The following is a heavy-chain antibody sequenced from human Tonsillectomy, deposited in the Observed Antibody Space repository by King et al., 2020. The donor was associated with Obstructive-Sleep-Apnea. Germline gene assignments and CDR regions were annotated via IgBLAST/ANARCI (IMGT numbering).Heavy chain of an antibody. CDR1: GFTFSSYA. Sequence: VQLVESGGCLVQPGGSLRLSCSSSGFTFSSYAMHLSLQARGKGLDYCSAISLNGGSTYDADTAKGRFTISRDTSKNTLYLNMSSLRAEDTAVYYCVKDGPAGVAGTGGYWGQGTLVTVSS. D-gene: IGHD6-19*01. CDR3: VKDGPAGVAGTGGY. CDR2: ISLNGGST. V-gene: IGHV3-64D*09. J-gene: IGHJ4*02.